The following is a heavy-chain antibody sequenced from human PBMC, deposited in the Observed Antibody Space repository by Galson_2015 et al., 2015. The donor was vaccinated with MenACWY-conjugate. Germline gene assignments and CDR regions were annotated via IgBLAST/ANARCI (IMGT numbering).Heavy chain of an antibody. D-gene: IGHD2-2*01. V-gene: IGHV1-46*01. J-gene: IGHJ4*02. Sequence: SVKVSCKASGYTFSSYHMHWVRQAPGQGLEWMGIINPSGGGTSSAQKFQGRVTMTRDTSTSTVHMELSSLRSEDTAVYYCARVGYCSSPTCYLAFFDYWGQGTLVTVSS. CDR2: INPSGGGT. CDR1: GYTFSSYH. CDR3: ARVGYCSSPTCYLAFFDY.